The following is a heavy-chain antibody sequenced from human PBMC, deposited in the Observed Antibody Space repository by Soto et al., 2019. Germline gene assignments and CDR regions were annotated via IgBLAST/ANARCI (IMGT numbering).Heavy chain of an antibody. CDR2: ISSSSSYT. V-gene: IGHV3-11*06. D-gene: IGHD2-8*01. CDR3: ARTPDCTNGVWSAEFDY. Sequence: GGSLRLSCAATGFTFSDYYMSWIRQAPGKGLEWVSYISSSSSYTDYADSGKCRYTISRDNAKNSLYLQMNSLRPADTAVYYCARTPDCTNGVWSAEFDYWGQGTLVTVSS. CDR1: GFTFSDYY. J-gene: IGHJ4*02.